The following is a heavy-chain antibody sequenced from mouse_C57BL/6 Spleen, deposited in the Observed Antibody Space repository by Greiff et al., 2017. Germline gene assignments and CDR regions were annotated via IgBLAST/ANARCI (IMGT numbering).Heavy chain of an antibody. Sequence: EVMLVESGGGLVQPGGSLSLSCAASGFTFTDYYMSWVRQPPGKALEWLGFIRNKANGYTTEYSASVKGRFTISRDNSQSILYLQMNALRAEDSATYYCARDYYGSEVWFAYWGQGTLVTVSA. CDR2: IRNKANGYTT. CDR1: GFTFTDYY. D-gene: IGHD1-1*01. J-gene: IGHJ3*01. CDR3: ARDYYGSEVWFAY. V-gene: IGHV7-3*01.